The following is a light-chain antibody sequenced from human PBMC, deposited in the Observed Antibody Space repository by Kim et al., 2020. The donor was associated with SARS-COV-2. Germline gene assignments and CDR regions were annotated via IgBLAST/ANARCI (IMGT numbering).Light chain of an antibody. J-gene: IGKJ4*01. V-gene: IGKV3-11*01. CDR1: HSVSAY. CDR3: QQHSNWPLT. CDR2: DTS. Sequence: EIVLTQSPTTLSLSPGERATLSCRASHSVSAYLAWYQQKPGQAPRLLIYDTSKRAAGIPARFSGSGSGTGYTLTISSLEPEDFAVYYCQQHSNWPLTFGGGTKVDIK.